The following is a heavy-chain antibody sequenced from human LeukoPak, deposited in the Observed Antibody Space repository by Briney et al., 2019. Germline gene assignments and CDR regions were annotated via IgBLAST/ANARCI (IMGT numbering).Heavy chain of an antibody. V-gene: IGHV3-30-3*01. CDR3: ARGALGLTYSSSLYLGYHGLDV. CDR1: GFTFNNYA. Sequence: GRSLRLSCAASGFTFNNYAMFWVRQAPGNGLEWVSVISFDGNNRYYAASVKGRFTISRDNSKNVYLQMSSLRVEDTTVYYCARGALGLTYSSSLYLGYHGLDVWGQGTTVIVSS. J-gene: IGHJ6*02. CDR2: ISFDGNNR. D-gene: IGHD6-13*01.